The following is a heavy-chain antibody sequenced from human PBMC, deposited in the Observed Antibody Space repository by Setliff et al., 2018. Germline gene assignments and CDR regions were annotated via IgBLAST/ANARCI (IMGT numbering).Heavy chain of an antibody. CDR1: RDSLSNY. D-gene: IGHD3-16*01. Sequence: SETLSLTCTISRDSLSNYWIRQAPGKGLEWIAYVFNSGSTNFNPSFKSRVTISLGTSKNQFSLHLSSVTAADAAVYYCASLAGRLGGPFDSWGQGNMVTVSS. J-gene: IGHJ5*01. CDR3: ASLAGRLGGPFDS. V-gene: IGHV4-59*08. CDR2: VFNSGST.